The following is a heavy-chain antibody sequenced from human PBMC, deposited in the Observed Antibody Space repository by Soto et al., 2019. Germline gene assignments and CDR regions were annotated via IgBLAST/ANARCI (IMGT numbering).Heavy chain of an antibody. CDR2: ITPIFGTA. CDR3: ARGRVIAAAGLSYYYYGMDV. V-gene: IGHV1-69*01. J-gene: IGHJ6*02. CDR1: GGTFSSYA. Sequence: QVQLVQSGAEVKKPGSSVKVSGKASGGTFSSYAISWVRQAPGQGLEWMGGITPIFGTANYAQKFQGRVTITADESTSTAYMELSSLRSEDTAVYYCARGRVIAAAGLSYYYYGMDVWGQGTTVTVSS. D-gene: IGHD6-13*01.